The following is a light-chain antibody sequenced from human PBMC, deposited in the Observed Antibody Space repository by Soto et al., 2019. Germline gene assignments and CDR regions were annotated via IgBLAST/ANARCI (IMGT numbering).Light chain of an antibody. Sequence: QSVLTQPTSVSGSTGQSITISCPGTSSDVEGCNLVSWFQQHQGKPHKLMIYEDTKRPSGVSNRFSGSKSGNTASLTISVLHAEDEADYHCCSYAGSRFYVFGSGTKLTVL. J-gene: IGLJ1*01. CDR2: EDT. CDR1: SSDVEGCNL. V-gene: IGLV2-23*01. CDR3: CSYAGSRFYV.